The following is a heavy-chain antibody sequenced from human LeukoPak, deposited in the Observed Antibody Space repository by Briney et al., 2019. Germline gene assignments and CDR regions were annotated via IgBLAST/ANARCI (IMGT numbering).Heavy chain of an antibody. D-gene: IGHD2-8*01. J-gene: IGHJ6*03. CDR1: GGTFSSCA. CDR2: IIPIFGTA. V-gene: IGHV1-69*13. Sequence: ASVKVSCKASGGTFSSCAISWVRQAPGQGLEWMGGIIPIFGTANYAQKFQGRVTITADESTSTAYMELSSLGSEDTAVYYCARGSSAPHLIYYYMDVWGKGTTVTVSS. CDR3: ARGSSAPHLIYYYMDV.